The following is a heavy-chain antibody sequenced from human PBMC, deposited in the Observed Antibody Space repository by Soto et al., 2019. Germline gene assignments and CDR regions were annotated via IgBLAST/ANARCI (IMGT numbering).Heavy chain of an antibody. CDR2: IEQDGRET. CDR3: AGGSGWTEDY. CDR1: GISFSNYW. D-gene: IGHD6-19*01. Sequence: EVQLVESGGGLVQPGGSLRLSCVVSGISFSNYWMNWVRQAPGKGPEWVANIEQDGRETNYVDSVKGRFTISRDNDKNSLYLQLNNLRVEDTAMYYCAGGSGWTEDYWGQGTLVTVSS. J-gene: IGHJ4*02. V-gene: IGHV3-7*04.